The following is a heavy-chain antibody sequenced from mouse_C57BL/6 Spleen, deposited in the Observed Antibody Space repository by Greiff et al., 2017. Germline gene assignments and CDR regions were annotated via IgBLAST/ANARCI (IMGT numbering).Heavy chain of an antibody. V-gene: IGHV3-6*01. Sequence: EVQLQESGPGLVKPSQSLSLTCSVTGYSITSGYYWNWIRQFPGNKLEWMGYISYDGSNNYNPSLKNLYYVTRDTSKNQFFLKLNSVTTEDTATYYCASTTVVGFDYWGQGTTLTVSS. CDR1: GYSITSGYY. CDR3: ASTTVVGFDY. D-gene: IGHD1-1*01. J-gene: IGHJ2*01. CDR2: ISYDGSN.